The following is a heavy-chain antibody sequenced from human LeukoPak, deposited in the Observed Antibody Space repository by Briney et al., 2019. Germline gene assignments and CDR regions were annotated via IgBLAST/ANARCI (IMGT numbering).Heavy chain of an antibody. V-gene: IGHV4-39*07. CDR1: GVSISSSSYY. D-gene: IGHD6-13*01. Sequence: EASETLSLTCTVSGVSISSSSYYWGWIRQPPGKGLEWIGSIYYSGSTYYNPSLKSRVTISVDTSKNQFSLKLSSVTAADTAVYYCARDRSSSALDYWGQGTLVTVSS. CDR3: ARDRSSSALDY. CDR2: IYYSGST. J-gene: IGHJ4*02.